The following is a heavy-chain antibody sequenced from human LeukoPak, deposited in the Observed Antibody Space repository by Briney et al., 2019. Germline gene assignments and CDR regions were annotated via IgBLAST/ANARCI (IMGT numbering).Heavy chain of an antibody. Sequence: SETLSLTCTVSGGSISSYYWSWIRQPPGKGLEWIGYIYYSGSTNYNPSLKSRVTISVDTSKNQFSLKLSSVTAADTAVYYCARVPTYYDFWSGYQPSDYWGQGTLVTVSS. CDR2: IYYSGST. D-gene: IGHD3-3*01. V-gene: IGHV4-59*01. CDR3: ARVPTYYDFWSGYQPSDY. CDR1: GGSISSYY. J-gene: IGHJ4*02.